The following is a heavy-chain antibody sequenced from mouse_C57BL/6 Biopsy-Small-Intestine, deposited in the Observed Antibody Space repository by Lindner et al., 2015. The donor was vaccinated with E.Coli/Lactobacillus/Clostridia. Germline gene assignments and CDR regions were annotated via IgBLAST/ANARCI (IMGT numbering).Heavy chain of an antibody. V-gene: IGHV1-19*01. CDR2: INPDNGAT. CDR1: GYTFTDYY. CDR3: ARAGGYSYDWYFDV. Sequence: VQLQESGPVLVKPGASVRMSCKASGYTFTDYYMNWVKXSHGKSLEWIGVINPDNGATGDNQKFKDKATLTVDKSSITAYMELNSLTSEDSAVYYCARAGGYSYDWYFDVWGTGTTVTVPS. D-gene: IGHD2-12*01. J-gene: IGHJ1*03.